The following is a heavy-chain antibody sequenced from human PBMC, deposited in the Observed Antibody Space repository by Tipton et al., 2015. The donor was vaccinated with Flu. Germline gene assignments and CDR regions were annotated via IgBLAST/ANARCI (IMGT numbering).Heavy chain of an antibody. J-gene: IGHJ5*01. V-gene: IGHV4-38-2*01. CDR2: IHHTGTT. CDR3: ARRDYSNYVSVPKNWFDS. D-gene: IGHD4-11*01. CDR1: GDSVRSDYY. Sequence: LRLSCSVSGDSVRSDYYWGWIRQPPGKGLEWIGNIHHTGTTYYNPSLRSRVNIIRDRSKNQFSLKLSFVTAADTAVYYCARRDYSNYVSVPKNWFDSWGQGILVTVSS.